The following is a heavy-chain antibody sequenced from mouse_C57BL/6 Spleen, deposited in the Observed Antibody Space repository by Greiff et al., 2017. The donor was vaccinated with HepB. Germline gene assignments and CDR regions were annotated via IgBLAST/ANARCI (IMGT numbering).Heavy chain of an antibody. V-gene: IGHV1-58*01. Sequence: EVQLQQSGAELVRPGSSVKMSCKTSGYTFTSYGINWVKQRPGQGLEWIGYIYIGNGYTEYNEKFKGKATLTSDTSSSTAYMQLSSLTSEDSAIYFVAKSKPSYYYGSSYYFDYWGQGTTLTVSS. CDR3: AKSKPSYYYGSSYYFDY. CDR2: IYIGNGYT. D-gene: IGHD1-1*01. J-gene: IGHJ2*01. CDR1: GYTFTSYG.